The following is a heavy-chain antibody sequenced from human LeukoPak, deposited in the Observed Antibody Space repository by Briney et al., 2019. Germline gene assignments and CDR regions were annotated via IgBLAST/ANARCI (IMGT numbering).Heavy chain of an antibody. CDR3: ARYHTDRDAFDI. CDR2: INHSGST. V-gene: IGHV4-34*01. D-gene: IGHD1-14*01. Sequence: SETLSLTCAAYGGSFSGYYWSWIRQPPGKGLEWIGEINHSGSTNYNPSLKSRVTISVDTSKNQFSLKLSSVTAADTAVYYCARYHTDRDAFDIWGQGTMVTVSS. J-gene: IGHJ3*02. CDR1: GGSFSGYY.